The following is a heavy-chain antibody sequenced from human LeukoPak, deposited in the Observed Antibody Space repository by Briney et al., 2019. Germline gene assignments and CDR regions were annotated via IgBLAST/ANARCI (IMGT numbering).Heavy chain of an antibody. J-gene: IGHJ3*02. CDR2: IIPIFGTA. D-gene: IGHD1-7*01. CDR3: ARVAEMSAGTGGAFDI. V-gene: IGHV1-69*05. Sequence: GASVKVSCKASGGTFSSYAISWVRQAPGQGLEWMGGIIPIFGTANYAQKFQGRVTITTDESTSTAYMELSSLRSEDTAVYYCARVAEMSAGTGGAFDIWGQGTMVTVSS. CDR1: GGTFSSYA.